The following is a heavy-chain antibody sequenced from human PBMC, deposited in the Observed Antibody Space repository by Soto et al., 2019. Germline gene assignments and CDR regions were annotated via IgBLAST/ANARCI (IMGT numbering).Heavy chain of an antibody. Sequence: QVQLQESGPGLVEPSGTLSLTCAVSGDSINSDNWWSWVRQPPGEGLEWIGNVYHSGSAGYKPSLGSRVSLSVDKPKNQFSCKLNSVTAADTAVYYCARPEPYTPGGTDWGQGVLVTVSS. V-gene: IGHV4-4*02. D-gene: IGHD6-13*01. CDR2: VYHSGSA. CDR3: ARPEPYTPGGTD. J-gene: IGHJ4*02. CDR1: GDSINSDNW.